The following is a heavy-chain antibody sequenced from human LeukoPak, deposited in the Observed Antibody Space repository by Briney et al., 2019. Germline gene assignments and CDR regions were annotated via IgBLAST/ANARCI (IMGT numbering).Heavy chain of an antibody. V-gene: IGHV4-59*01. J-gene: IGHJ4*02. CDR1: GGSINRYY. CDR2: IYYSGST. CDR3: ARTYGDYPYYFDY. D-gene: IGHD4-17*01. Sequence: SETLSLTCTVSGGSINRYYWTWIRQPPGKRLEWIGYIYYSGSTDYNPSLKSRVTISVDTSKNQFSLKLSSVTAADTAVYYCARTYGDYPYYFDYWGKGTLVTVSS.